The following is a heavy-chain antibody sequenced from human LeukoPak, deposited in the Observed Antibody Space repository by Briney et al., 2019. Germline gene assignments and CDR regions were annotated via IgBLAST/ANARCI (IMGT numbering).Heavy chain of an antibody. CDR3: ARGHYGMDV. J-gene: IGHJ6*02. Sequence: SGGSLRLSCAVSGFIFSDYWMTWVRQAPGKGLEWVSYISSSGSTIYYADSVKGRFTISRDNAKNSLYLQMNSLRAEDTAVYYCARGHYGMDVWGQGTTVTVSS. CDR1: GFIFSDYW. CDR2: ISSSGSTI. V-gene: IGHV3-11*01.